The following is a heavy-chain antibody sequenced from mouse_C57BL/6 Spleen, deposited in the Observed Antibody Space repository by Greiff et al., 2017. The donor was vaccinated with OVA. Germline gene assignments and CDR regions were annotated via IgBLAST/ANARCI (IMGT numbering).Heavy chain of an antibody. D-gene: IGHD1-1*01. CDR1: GFSLSTSGMG. CDR3: ARSENYYGSSPWFAY. J-gene: IGHJ3*01. Sequence: QVTLKESGPGILQSSQTLSLTCSFSGFSLSTSGMGVSWIRQPSGKGLEWLAHIYWDDDKRYNPSLKSRLTISKDTSRNHVFLKITSVDTADTATYYCARSENYYGSSPWFAYWGQGTLVTVSA. CDR2: IYWDDDK. V-gene: IGHV8-12*01.